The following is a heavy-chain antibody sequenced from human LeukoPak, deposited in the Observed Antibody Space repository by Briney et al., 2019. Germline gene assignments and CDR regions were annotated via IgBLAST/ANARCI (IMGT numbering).Heavy chain of an antibody. J-gene: IGHJ4*02. CDR2: ASFDGNHN. D-gene: IGHD5-12*01. CDR1: GFTFSSYA. V-gene: IGHV3-30*04. CDR3: ARDIVATITFDY. Sequence: GRSLRLSCAASGFTFSSYAMHWVHQAPGKGLEWVAVASFDGNHNYFADSVKGRFTISRDNAKNTLYLQMNSLRAEDTAVYYCARDIVATITFDYWGQGTLVTVSS.